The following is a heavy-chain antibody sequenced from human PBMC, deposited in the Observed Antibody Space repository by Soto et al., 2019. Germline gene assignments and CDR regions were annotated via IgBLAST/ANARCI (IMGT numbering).Heavy chain of an antibody. V-gene: IGHV1-3*01. J-gene: IGHJ4*02. CDR1: GYSFTNYI. CDR3: ARDLKGGLISLIFDY. D-gene: IGHD3-16*01. CDR2: IDVGNGDI. Sequence: VQLVQSGAEVKKPGTSVKISCKTSGYSFTNYILHWVRQAPGQGLEWMGWIDVGNGDIKYSQHFQGRVTMTGDTSASTAYMHLTSLRSEDTAVYYCARDLKGGLISLIFDYWGQGTLVTVSS.